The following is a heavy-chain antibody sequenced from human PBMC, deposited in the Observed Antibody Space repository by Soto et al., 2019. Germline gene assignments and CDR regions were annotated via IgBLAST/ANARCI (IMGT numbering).Heavy chain of an antibody. CDR1: GGSISSGGYY. CDR3: ERGEKAMGSDAFDI. D-gene: IGHD5-18*01. Sequence: QVQLQESGPGLVKPSQTLSLTCTVSGGSISSGGYYWSWIRQHPGKGLEWIGYIYYSGSTYYNPSLKSRVTISVDTSKNQFSLKLSYVTAADTAVYYWERGEKAMGSDAFDIWGQGTMVTVSS. J-gene: IGHJ3*02. V-gene: IGHV4-31*03. CDR2: IYYSGST.